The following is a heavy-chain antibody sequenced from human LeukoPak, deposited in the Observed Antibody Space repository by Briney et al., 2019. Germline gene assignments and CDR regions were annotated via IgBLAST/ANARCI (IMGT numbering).Heavy chain of an antibody. CDR3: AKDKGSGTYPPY. Sequence: GGSLRLSCAASGFPFSSFSISWVRQAPGKGLDWVSGISGSGGSIFYADSGKGRLTISRDNSKNSLYLQMNRLRAEDTAVYYCAKDKGSGTYPPYWGQGTLVTVSS. V-gene: IGHV3-23*01. J-gene: IGHJ4*02. CDR2: ISGSGGSI. D-gene: IGHD1-26*01. CDR1: GFPFSSFS.